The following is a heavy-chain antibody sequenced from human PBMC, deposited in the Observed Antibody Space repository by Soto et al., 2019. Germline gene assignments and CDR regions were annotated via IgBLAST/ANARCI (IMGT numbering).Heavy chain of an antibody. V-gene: IGHV1-18*01. CDR2: LNPNRGNT. Sequence: ASVKVSCKASGYTFTSYDINWVRQATGQGLEWMAWLNPNRGNTNYAQKLQGRVTMTTDTSTSTAYMELRSLRSDDTALYYCARDRKGIAARPRQDYWGQGTLVTVSS. D-gene: IGHD6-6*01. CDR1: GYTFTSYD. J-gene: IGHJ4*02. CDR3: ARDRKGIAARPRQDY.